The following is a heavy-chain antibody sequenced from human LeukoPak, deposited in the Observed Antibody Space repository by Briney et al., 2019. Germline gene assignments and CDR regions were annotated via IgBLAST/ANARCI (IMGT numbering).Heavy chain of an antibody. V-gene: IGHV1-18*01. J-gene: IGHJ6*03. D-gene: IGHD3-9*01. CDR3: ARVSLVNYYYYYMDV. CDR1: GYTFTSYG. Sequence: ASVKVSCKASGYTFTSYGISWVRQAPGQGLEWMGWISAYNGNTNYAQKLQGRVTMTTDISTSTAYMELRSLRSDDTAVYYCARVSLVNYYYYYMDVWGKGTTVTVSS. CDR2: ISAYNGNT.